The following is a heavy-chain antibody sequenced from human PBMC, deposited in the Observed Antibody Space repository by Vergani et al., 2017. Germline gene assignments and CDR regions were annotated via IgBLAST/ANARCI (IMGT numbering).Heavy chain of an antibody. CDR1: GFTFSSYA. Sequence: EVQLVESGGGLVQPGGSLRLSCAASGFTFSSYAMSWVRQAPGKGLEWVSAISGSGGSTYYADSVKGRFTISRDNAKNSLYLQMNSLRAEDTAVYYCARDRRDFWSGYLHYYYYYGMDVWGQGTTVTVSS. J-gene: IGHJ6*02. CDR2: ISGSGGST. D-gene: IGHD3-3*01. CDR3: ARDRRDFWSGYLHYYYYYGMDV. V-gene: IGHV3-23*04.